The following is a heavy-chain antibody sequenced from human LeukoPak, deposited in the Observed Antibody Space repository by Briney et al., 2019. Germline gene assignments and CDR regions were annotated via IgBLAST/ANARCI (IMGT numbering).Heavy chain of an antibody. Sequence: GGSLRLSCAASGFTVSSNYMSWVRQAPGKGLEWVSVIYSGGSTYYADSEKGRFTISRDNSKNTLYLQMNSLRAEDTAVYYCARDGGATPRGDAFDIWGQGTMVTVSS. J-gene: IGHJ3*02. CDR1: GFTVSSNY. CDR2: IYSGGST. V-gene: IGHV3-66*01. D-gene: IGHD1-26*01. CDR3: ARDGGATPRGDAFDI.